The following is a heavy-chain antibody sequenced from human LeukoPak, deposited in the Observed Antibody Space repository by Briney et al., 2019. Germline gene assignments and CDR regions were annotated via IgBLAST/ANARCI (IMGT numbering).Heavy chain of an antibody. V-gene: IGHV3-7*01. CDR2: IKQDGSEK. CDR1: VFTFSTYW. D-gene: IGHD6-13*01. Sequence: GGSLRLSCAASVFTFSTYWMSWVRQAPGKGREWVANIKQDGSEKYYVDSVKGRFTISRDNAKNSLYLQMNSLRAEDTAMYYCARDSAGNDYWGQGTLVTVSS. J-gene: IGHJ4*02. CDR3: ARDSAGNDY.